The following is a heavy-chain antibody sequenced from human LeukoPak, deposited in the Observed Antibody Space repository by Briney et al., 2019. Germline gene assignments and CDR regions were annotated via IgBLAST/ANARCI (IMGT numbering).Heavy chain of an antibody. V-gene: IGHV3-7*01. D-gene: IGHD6-13*01. Sequence: GGSLRLPCAASGFTFSSYWMSWVRQAPGKGLEGVANMKYDGSEKDYVDSVKGRFTISRDNAKNSLYLQMNSLRAEDTAVYYCARDIAAAGLFFDYWGQGTLVTVSS. CDR3: ARDIAAAGLFFDY. CDR2: MKYDGSEK. CDR1: GFTFSSYW. J-gene: IGHJ4*02.